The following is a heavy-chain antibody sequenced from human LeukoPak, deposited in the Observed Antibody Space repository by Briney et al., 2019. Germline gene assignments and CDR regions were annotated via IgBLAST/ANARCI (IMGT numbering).Heavy chain of an antibody. D-gene: IGHD2-2*01. J-gene: IGHJ4*02. CDR3: ARVGYCSSSTCRNYFDY. V-gene: IGHV3-21*01. CDR2: ITSTTNYI. CDR1: GFPLSGYS. Sequence: GSLRLSCAASGFPLSGYSMNWDRQAPGKGPEWVSSITSTTNYIYYADSVKGRFTISRDNAKNSLYLQMHSLRAEDTAVYYCARVGYCSSSTCRNYFDYWGQGTLVTVSS.